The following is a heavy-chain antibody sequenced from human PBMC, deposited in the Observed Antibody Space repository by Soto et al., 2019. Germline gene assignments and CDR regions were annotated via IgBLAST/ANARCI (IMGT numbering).Heavy chain of an antibody. CDR2: INAGNGNT. Sequence: ASVKVSCKASGYTFTSYAMHWVRQAPGQRLEWMGWINAGNGNTKYSQKFQGRVTITRDTSASTAYMELSSLRSEDTAVYYCARDAVVPAANRGSYYYGMDVWGQGTTVTVSS. D-gene: IGHD2-2*01. J-gene: IGHJ6*02. CDR3: ARDAVVPAANRGSYYYGMDV. V-gene: IGHV1-3*01. CDR1: GYTFTSYA.